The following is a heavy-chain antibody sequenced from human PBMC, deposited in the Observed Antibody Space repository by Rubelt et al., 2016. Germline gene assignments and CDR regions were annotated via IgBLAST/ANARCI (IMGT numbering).Heavy chain of an antibody. D-gene: IGHD3-16*01. Sequence: QVQLVQSGAEVKKPGASVKVSCKVSGYTFTELAMHWVRQAPGKGLEWTGGFDPEDGETIYAQKFQGRVTMSEDTSTAPAYMALRSLGSEETAVYYGATDWGRGAFDIWGQGTMVTVSS. CDR3: ATDWGRGAFDI. J-gene: IGHJ3*02. V-gene: IGHV1-24*01. CDR1: GYTFTELA. CDR2: FDPEDGET.